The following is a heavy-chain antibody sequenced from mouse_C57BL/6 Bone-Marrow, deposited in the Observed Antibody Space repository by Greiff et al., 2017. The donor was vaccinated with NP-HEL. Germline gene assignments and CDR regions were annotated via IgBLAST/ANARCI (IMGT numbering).Heavy chain of an antibody. CDR1: GFTFSSSA. D-gene: IGHD2-4*01. J-gene: IGHJ2*01. CDR2: FSSGGDFI. V-gene: IGHV5-9-1*02. CDR3: TGEIYYDYSYYFDY. Sequence: EVKLVESGEGLVKPGGSLKLSCAVSGFTFSSSAMSWVRLTPEKRLVWVAYFSSGGDFINYADTVKGRFTIPRDHARNTLYQQMSSLKSEDTAMYYGTGEIYYDYSYYFDYGGQGTTLTVSA.